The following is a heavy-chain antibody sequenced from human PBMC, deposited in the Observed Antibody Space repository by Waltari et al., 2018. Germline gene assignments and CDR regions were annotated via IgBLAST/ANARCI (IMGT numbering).Heavy chain of an antibody. V-gene: IGHV1-2*02. CDR1: GYTFAAYY. CDR3: AKVKHGMVAFDI. CDR2: IDPNTGGT. Sequence: QVQLVQSGTDVKKPGASVKVSCKASGYTFAAYYMHWVRKAPGQGLEWMGWIDPNTGGTNYAQKFQGRVTISRDTSISTAYLDLNSLRSDDTAVYYCAKVKHGMVAFDIWGQGTMVTVSS. J-gene: IGHJ3*02. D-gene: IGHD2-8*01.